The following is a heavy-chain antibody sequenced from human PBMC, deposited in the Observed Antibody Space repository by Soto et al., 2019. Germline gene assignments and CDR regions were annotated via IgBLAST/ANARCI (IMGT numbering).Heavy chain of an antibody. V-gene: IGHV4-59*01. D-gene: IGHD3-9*01. CDR3: ARDKVFDSLPSHYFDY. CDR2: IYYTGST. J-gene: IGHJ4*02. CDR1: GGSISGYY. Sequence: PSETLSLTCTVSGGSISGYYWSWIRQPPGMRLEWIGFIYYTGSTIYNPSLKSRVTISVDTSKNQFSLKLSSVTAADTAVYYCARDKVFDSLPSHYFDYWGQGTLVTVSS.